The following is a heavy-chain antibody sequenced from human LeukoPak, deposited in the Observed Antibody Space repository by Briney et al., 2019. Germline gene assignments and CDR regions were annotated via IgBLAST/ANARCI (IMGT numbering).Heavy chain of an antibody. J-gene: IGHJ4*02. CDR3: ARLSGSGYYPFDN. Sequence: SETLSLTCNVSGGSISSYSWSWIRQPPGKGLEWIGYMYYSGSTSYNPSLKSRVTISVDTSKNQFSLKMSSVTAPDTAVYYCARLSGSGYYPFDNWGQEALVTVSS. CDR2: MYYSGST. D-gene: IGHD3-22*01. CDR1: GGSISSYS. V-gene: IGHV4-59*01.